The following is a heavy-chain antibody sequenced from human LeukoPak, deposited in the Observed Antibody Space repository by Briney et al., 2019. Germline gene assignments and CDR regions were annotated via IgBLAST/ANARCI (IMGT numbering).Heavy chain of an antibody. CDR1: GFTFSSYS. J-gene: IGHJ3*02. D-gene: IGHD3-9*01. CDR2: ISSSSSTI. V-gene: IGHV3-48*04. CDR3: ARDGTYCDILTGYYADAFDI. Sequence: PGGSLRLSCAASGFTFSSYSMNWVRQAPGKGLEWVSYISSSSSTIYYADSVKGRFTISRDNAKNSLYLQMNSLRAEDTAVYYCARDGTYCDILTGYYADAFDIWGQGTMVTVSS.